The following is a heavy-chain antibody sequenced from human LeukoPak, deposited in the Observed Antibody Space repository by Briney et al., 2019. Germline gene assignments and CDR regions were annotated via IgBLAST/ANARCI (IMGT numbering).Heavy chain of an antibody. CDR3: AREEVRGVILTGFDY. Sequence: ESLKISCKGSGYSFTSYWIGWVRQAPGQGLEWMGWISAYNGNTNYAQKLQGRVTMTTDTSTSTAYMELRSLRSDDTAVYYCAREEVRGVILTGFDYWGQGTLVTVSS. CDR1: GYSFTSYW. CDR2: ISAYNGNT. D-gene: IGHD3-10*01. V-gene: IGHV1-18*04. J-gene: IGHJ4*02.